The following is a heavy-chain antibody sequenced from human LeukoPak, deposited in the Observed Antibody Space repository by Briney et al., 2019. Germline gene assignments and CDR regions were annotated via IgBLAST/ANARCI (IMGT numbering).Heavy chain of an antibody. Sequence: ASVKVSCKASGYAFTNYAISWVRQAPGQGLEWMGWISVYNGNTNYAQKLQGRVTMTADTSTTTAYMELRSLSSDDAAVYYCARGYCSSATCRHFDYWGQGALVTVSS. CDR3: ARGYCSSATCRHFDY. CDR2: ISVYNGNT. V-gene: IGHV1-18*01. D-gene: IGHD2-2*01. CDR1: GYAFTNYA. J-gene: IGHJ4*02.